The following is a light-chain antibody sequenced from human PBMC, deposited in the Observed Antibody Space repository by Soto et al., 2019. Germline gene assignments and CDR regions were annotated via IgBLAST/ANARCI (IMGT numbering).Light chain of an antibody. Sequence: HSPMTRFVPLAERATLSCHASQSVSIHLAWYQQKPGQAPRLLIYDTSTRATGIPARFSDSGSGTEFTLTISSLQSEDFAVYYCQQYSNWPPITFGQGTRLENK. CDR2: DTS. CDR1: QSVSIH. CDR3: QQYSNWPPIT. J-gene: IGKJ5*01. V-gene: IGKV3-15*01.